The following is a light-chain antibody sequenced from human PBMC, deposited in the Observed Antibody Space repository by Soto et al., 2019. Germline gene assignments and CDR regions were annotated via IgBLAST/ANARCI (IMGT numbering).Light chain of an antibody. CDR1: QDIGNY. V-gene: IGKV1-33*01. CDR2: DAS. J-gene: IGKJ4*01. Sequence: DIQRTHYTYSLSASVGDRVTITCQASQDIGNYLNWYQQKPGKAPKLLIYDASNLETGVPSRFSGSGSGTDFTFTINTLQPEDFATYYCPQYDNLPLPFGGGTKVDIK. CDR3: PQYDNLPLP.